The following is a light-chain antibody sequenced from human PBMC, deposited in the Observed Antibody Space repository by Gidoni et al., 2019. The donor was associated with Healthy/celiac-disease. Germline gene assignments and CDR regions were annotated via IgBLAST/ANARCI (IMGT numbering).Light chain of an antibody. J-gene: IGKJ3*01. CDR1: QRIRSY. Sequence: DIQMTQSPSSLSASVGDRVTITCRASQRIRSYLNWYQQKPGKAPKLLIYAASSLQSGVPSRFSGSGSGTDVTLSISSLQPEDFATYYCQQSYSTPFTFGPGTKVDIK. CDR3: QQSYSTPFT. CDR2: AAS. V-gene: IGKV1-39*01.